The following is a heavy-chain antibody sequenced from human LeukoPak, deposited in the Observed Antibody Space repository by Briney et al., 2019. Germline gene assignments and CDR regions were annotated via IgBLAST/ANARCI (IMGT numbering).Heavy chain of an antibody. CDR2: ISAYNGNT. D-gene: IGHD3-22*01. CDR1: GYTFTSYG. Sequence: ASVKVSCKASGYTFTSYGISWVRQAPGQGLEWMGWISAYNGNTNYAQKLQSRVTMTTDTSTSTAYMELRSLRSEDTAVYYCARTLKITMRRWFDPWGQGTLVTVSS. V-gene: IGHV1-18*01. CDR3: ARTLKITMRRWFDP. J-gene: IGHJ5*02.